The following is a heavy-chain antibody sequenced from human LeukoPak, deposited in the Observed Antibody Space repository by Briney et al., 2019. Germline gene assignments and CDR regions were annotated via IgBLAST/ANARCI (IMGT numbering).Heavy chain of an antibody. Sequence: PSETLSLTCTVSSGSISSSSYYWGWIRQPPGKGLEWVGTIYYSGYTYYTPSLKSRITISVDTSKNQFSLKLNSVTAADTAVYYCAREEMATNSFDYWGQGTLVTVSS. V-gene: IGHV4-39*07. D-gene: IGHD5-24*01. J-gene: IGHJ4*02. CDR3: AREEMATNSFDY. CDR1: SGSISSSSYY. CDR2: IYYSGYT.